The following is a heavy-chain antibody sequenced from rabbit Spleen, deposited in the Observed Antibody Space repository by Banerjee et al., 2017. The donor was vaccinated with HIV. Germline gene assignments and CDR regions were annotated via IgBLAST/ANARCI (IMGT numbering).Heavy chain of an antibody. CDR2: IYAGSSSNT. CDR1: GFSFNSGDD. V-gene: IGHV1S45*01. J-gene: IGHJ6*01. D-gene: IGHD1-1*01. CDR3: ARDTSTSFSTYGMDL. Sequence: QEQLVESGGGLVQPGESLQLSCKASGFSFNSGDDLCWVRQAPGKGLEWIACIYAGSSSNTYSATWAKGRFTISKTSSTTVTLQMTSLTAADTATYFCARDTSTSFSTYGMDLWGPGTLVTVS.